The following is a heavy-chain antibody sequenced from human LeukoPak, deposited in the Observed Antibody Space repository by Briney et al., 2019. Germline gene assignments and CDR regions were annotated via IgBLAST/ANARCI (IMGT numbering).Heavy chain of an antibody. J-gene: IGHJ4*02. CDR3: TSMVRGVIDY. CDR1: GFTFSSYA. D-gene: IGHD3-10*01. V-gene: IGHV3-23*01. Sequence: GGSLRLSCAASGFTFSSYAMSWVRQAPGKGLEWVSAISGSGGSTYYADSVKGRFTISRDNSKNTLYLQMNSLRAEDTAVYYCTSMVRGVIDYWGQGTLVTVSS. CDR2: ISGSGGST.